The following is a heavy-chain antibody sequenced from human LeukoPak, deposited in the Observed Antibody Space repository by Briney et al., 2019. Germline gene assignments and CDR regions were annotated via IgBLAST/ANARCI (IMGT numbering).Heavy chain of an antibody. Sequence: GGSLRLSCAASGFTFSSYWMHWVRQAPGKGLVWVSRINSDGSSTSYADSVKGRFTISRDNAKNTLYLQMNSLRAEDTAVYYCAIEGLEYAFDIWGQGTMVTVSS. J-gene: IGHJ3*02. V-gene: IGHV3-74*01. CDR2: INSDGSST. D-gene: IGHD5-12*01. CDR3: AIEGLEYAFDI. CDR1: GFTFSSYW.